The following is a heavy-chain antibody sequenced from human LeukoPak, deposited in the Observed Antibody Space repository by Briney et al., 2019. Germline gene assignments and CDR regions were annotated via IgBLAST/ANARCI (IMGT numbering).Heavy chain of an antibody. V-gene: IGHV4-59*01. J-gene: IGHJ6*02. CDR1: GGSISSYY. CDR3: ARGPYGMDV. CDR2: IYHSGST. Sequence: SETLSLTCTVSGGSISSYYWSWIRQPPGKGLEWIGYIYHSGSTNYNPSLKSRVTISVDTSKNQFSLELSSVTAADTAVYYCARGPYGMDVWGQGTTVTVSS.